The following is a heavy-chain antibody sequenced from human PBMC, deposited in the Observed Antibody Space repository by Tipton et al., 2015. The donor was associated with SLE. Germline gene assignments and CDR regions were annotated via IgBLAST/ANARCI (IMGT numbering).Heavy chain of an antibody. Sequence: SLRLSCAASGFTFSMHWVRQAPGKGLEWVAVISYDGSNKYYADSVKGRFTISRDNSKNTLYLQMNSLRAEDTAVYYCAREVSSSSWAYFDYWGQGTLVTVSS. D-gene: IGHD6-13*01. CDR2: ISYDGSNK. J-gene: IGHJ4*02. CDR3: AREVSSSSWAYFDY. V-gene: IGHV3-30-3*01. CDR1: GFTFS.